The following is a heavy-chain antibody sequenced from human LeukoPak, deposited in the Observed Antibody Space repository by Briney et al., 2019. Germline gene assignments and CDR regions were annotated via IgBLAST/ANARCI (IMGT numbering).Heavy chain of an antibody. CDR1: GGSFSGYY. D-gene: IGHD3-10*01. V-gene: IGHV4-34*01. CDR3: ARGRGYYYYYYGMDV. Sequence: SETLSLTCAVYGGSFSGYYRSWIRQPPGKGLEWIGEINHSGSTNYNPSLKSRVTISVDTSKNQFSLKLSSVTAADTAVYYCARGRGYYYYYYGMDVWGQGTTVTVSS. CDR2: INHSGST. J-gene: IGHJ6*02.